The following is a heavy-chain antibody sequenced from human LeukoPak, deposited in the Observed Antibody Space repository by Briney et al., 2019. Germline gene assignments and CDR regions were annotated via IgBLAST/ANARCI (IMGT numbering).Heavy chain of an antibody. J-gene: IGHJ5*02. V-gene: IGHV4-39*01. Sequence: SETLSLTCTVSGGSISSSSYYWGWIRQPPGKGLEWIGSIYYSGSTYYNPSLKSRVTISVDTSKNQFSLKLSSVTAADTAVYYCASRRSYCSSTSCYDAPSWFDPWGQGTLVTVSS. CDR2: IYYSGST. CDR3: ASRRSYCSSTSCYDAPSWFDP. CDR1: GGSISSSSYY. D-gene: IGHD2-2*01.